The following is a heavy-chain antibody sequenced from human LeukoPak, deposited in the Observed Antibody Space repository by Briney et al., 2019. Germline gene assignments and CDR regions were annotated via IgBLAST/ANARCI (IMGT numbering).Heavy chain of an antibody. CDR1: GGSFGTHY. Sequence: SETLSPTCAVYGGSFGTHYWSWIRQSPAKGLEWIGEVNHSGTTNYNPSLKSRVTISVDTSKNQFSLKLTSVTAADTAVYYCARKLGKGLRMVYFYYGMDVWGQGTTVTVSS. CDR2: VNHSGTT. J-gene: IGHJ6*02. V-gene: IGHV4-34*01. CDR3: ARKLGKGLRMVYFYYGMDV. D-gene: IGHD2-15*01.